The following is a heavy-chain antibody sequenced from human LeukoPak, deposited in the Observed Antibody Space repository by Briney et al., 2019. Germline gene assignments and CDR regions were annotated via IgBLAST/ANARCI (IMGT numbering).Heavy chain of an antibody. CDR2: ISYSGTT. CDR1: GGSISSRPYY. V-gene: IGHV4-39*07. D-gene: IGHD6-6*01. J-gene: IGHJ6*03. Sequence: SETLSLTCTVSGGSISSRPYYWGWVRQPPGKGLEWIGTISYSGTTYYSPSLKSRVTLSLDTSKNQFSLKLSSVTAADTAIYYCARDFSSSSTVYYYYYYMDVWGKGTTVTVSS. CDR3: ARDFSSSSTVYYYYYYMDV.